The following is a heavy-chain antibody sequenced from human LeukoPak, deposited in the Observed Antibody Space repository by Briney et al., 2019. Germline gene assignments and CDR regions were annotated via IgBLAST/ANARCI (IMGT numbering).Heavy chain of an antibody. D-gene: IGHD3-10*01. CDR1: GFTFSTCA. J-gene: IGHJ4*02. Sequence: PGGSLRLSCAASGFTFSTCAMSWVRQAPGKGLEWVSAISGSGGSTYYADSVKGRFTISRDNSKNTLYLQMNSLRAEDTAVYYCAKSPDYYGSGSYYNYYFDYWGQGTLVTVSS. CDR2: ISGSGGST. CDR3: AKSPDYYGSGSYYNYYFDY. V-gene: IGHV3-23*01.